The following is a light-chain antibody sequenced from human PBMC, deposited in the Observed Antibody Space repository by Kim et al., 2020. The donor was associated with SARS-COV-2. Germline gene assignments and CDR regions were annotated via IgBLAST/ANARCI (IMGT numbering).Light chain of an antibody. V-gene: IGLV1-44*01. J-gene: IGLJ7*01. CDR3: AAWDDRLNGPV. Sequence: GQMVSISCSGSSSNIGSGPVNWYQQFPGTAPQLLIYNDNKRPSGVPDRFSGSNFGTSASLAISGLQSGDEADYYCAAWDDRLNGPVFGGGTQLTVL. CDR1: SSNIGSGP. CDR2: NDN.